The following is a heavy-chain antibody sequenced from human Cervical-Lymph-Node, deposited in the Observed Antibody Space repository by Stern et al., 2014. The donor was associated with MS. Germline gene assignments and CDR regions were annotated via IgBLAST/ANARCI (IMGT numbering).Heavy chain of an antibody. Sequence: EVQLVESGGGLARPGGSLRLSCAASGFTFSNYVLTWVRQAPGKGLERVASISGSGRSSYYADSVQGRFAISTDNSSNTVNLQMSSLRADDTAIYYCARYSGSGTWFDPWGQGTLVTVSS. D-gene: IGHD3-10*01. CDR3: ARYSGSGTWFDP. V-gene: IGHV3-23*04. CDR1: GFTFSNYV. CDR2: ISGSGRSS. J-gene: IGHJ5*02.